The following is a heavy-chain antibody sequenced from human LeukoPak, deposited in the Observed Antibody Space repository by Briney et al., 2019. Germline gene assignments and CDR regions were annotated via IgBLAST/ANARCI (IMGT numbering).Heavy chain of an antibody. CDR1: GGSISSSSYY. J-gene: IGHJ4*02. V-gene: IGHV4-39*01. CDR2: IYYSGST. Sequence: SETLSLTCTVSGGSISSSSYYWGWIRQPPGKGLEWIGSIYYSGSTYYNPSLKSRVTISVDTSKNQFSLKLSSVTAADTAVYYCARQSGYYRYYFDYWGQGTLGTVSS. D-gene: IGHD3-22*01. CDR3: ARQSGYYRYYFDY.